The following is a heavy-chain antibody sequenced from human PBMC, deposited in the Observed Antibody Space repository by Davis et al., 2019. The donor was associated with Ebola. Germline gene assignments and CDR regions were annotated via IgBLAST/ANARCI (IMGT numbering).Heavy chain of an antibody. CDR1: GFTFTKYG. V-gene: IGHV3-23*01. J-gene: IGHJ3*02. CDR2: ISNSGGIT. Sequence: GESLKISCAASGFTFTKYGMSWVRQAPGKGLEWVSGISNSGGITHYADSVKDRFTVSRDDSKNTLYLQMNSLRVDDTALYYCAGNYAKSAFDMWGPGTMVTVS. D-gene: IGHD3-16*01. CDR3: AGNYAKSAFDM.